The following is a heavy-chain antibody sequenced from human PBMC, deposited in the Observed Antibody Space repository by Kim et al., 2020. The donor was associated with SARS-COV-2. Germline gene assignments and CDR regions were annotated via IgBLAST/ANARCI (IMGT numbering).Heavy chain of an antibody. J-gene: IGHJ4*02. V-gene: IGHV4-34*01. CDR3: ARKGFDY. CDR2: INHSGST. CDR1: GGSFSGYY. Sequence: SETLSLTCAVYGGSFSGYYWSWIRQPPGKGLEWIGEINHSGSTNYNPSLKSRVTISVDTSKNQFSLKLSSVTAADTAVYYCARKGFDYWGQGTLVTVSS.